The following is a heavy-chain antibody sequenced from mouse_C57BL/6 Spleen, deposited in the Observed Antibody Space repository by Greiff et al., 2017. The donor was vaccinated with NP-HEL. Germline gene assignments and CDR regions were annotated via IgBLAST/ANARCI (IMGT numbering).Heavy chain of an antibody. CDR3: ARGGYYYGSSGAMDY. CDR2: IYPGSGST. D-gene: IGHD1-1*01. J-gene: IGHJ4*01. Sequence: VQLQQPGAELVKPGASVKMSCKASGYTFTSYWITWVKQRPGQGLEWIGDIYPGSGSTNYNEKFKSKATLTVDTSSSTAYMQLSSLTSEDSAVYYCARGGYYYGSSGAMDYWGQGTSVTVSS. CDR1: GYTFTSYW. V-gene: IGHV1-55*01.